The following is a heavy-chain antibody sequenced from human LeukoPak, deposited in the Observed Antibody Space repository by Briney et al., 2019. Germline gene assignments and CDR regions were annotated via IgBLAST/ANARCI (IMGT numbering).Heavy chain of an antibody. CDR3: AREGDYGDYSKSFYYMDV. CDR1: GGYIGSYY. D-gene: IGHD4-17*01. CDR2: IYTSENT. J-gene: IGHJ6*03. Sequence: SETLSLTCTVSGGYIGSYYWSWIPQPARKGLEWIGRIYTSENTDYNASLKSRVTMSVDMSTSQFSLRLTSVTAADTAVYYCAREGDYGDYSKSFYYMDVWGKGTTVTVSS. V-gene: IGHV4-4*07.